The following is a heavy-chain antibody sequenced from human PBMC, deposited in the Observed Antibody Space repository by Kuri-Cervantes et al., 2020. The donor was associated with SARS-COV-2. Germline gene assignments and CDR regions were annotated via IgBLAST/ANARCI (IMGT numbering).Heavy chain of an antibody. Sequence: GESLKISCAASGFTFSSYSMNWVRQAPGKGLEWVSSISSSSSYIYYADSVKGRFTISRDNAKNSLYLQMNSLRAEDTAVYYCARNRGSGWPFFDYWGQGNLVNVSS. D-gene: IGHD6-19*01. CDR3: ARNRGSGWPFFDY. CDR2: ISSSSSYI. J-gene: IGHJ4*02. CDR1: GFTFSSYS. V-gene: IGHV3-21*01.